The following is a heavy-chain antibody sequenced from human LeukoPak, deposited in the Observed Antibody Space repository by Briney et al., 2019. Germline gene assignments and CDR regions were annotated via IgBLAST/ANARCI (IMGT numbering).Heavy chain of an antibody. CDR2: IYPGDSDS. CDR3: ARRRGSSWAIFDY. CDR1: GYNFTSYW. V-gene: IGHV5-51*01. J-gene: IGHJ4*02. Sequence: GQSLKISCKGSGYNFTSYWIGWVRKMPGKGLEWMGIIYPGDSDSRYSPSFQGQVTISVDKSISTAYLQWSSLKASDTAMYYCARRRGSSWAIFDYWGQGTLVTVSS. D-gene: IGHD6-13*01.